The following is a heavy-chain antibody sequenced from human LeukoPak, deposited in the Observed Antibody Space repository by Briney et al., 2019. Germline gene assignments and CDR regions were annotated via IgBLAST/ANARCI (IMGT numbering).Heavy chain of an antibody. J-gene: IGHJ5*02. Sequence: GGSLRLSGEPPGFTFTGFAISWVPRPPGKGRRWVSPLSGSGGSTYYADSVKGRFTISRDNSKNTLYLQMNSLGAEDTAVYYCAKVPRTGERRGDWFDPWGQGTLVTVSS. V-gene: IGHV3-23*01. D-gene: IGHD1-1*01. CDR1: GFTFTGFA. CDR3: AKVPRTGERRGDWFDP. CDR2: LSGSGGST.